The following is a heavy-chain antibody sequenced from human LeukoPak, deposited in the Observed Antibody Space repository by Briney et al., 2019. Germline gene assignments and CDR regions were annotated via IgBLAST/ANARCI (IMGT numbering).Heavy chain of an antibody. CDR1: GGTFSSYA. Sequence: ASVKVSCKASGGTFSSYAISWVRQAPGQGLEWMGGIIPIFGTANYAQKFQGRVTITADESTSTVYMEPSSLRSEDTAVYYCARDRGGNGATFDYWGQGTLVTVSS. V-gene: IGHV1-69*13. D-gene: IGHD3-10*01. J-gene: IGHJ4*02. CDR2: IIPIFGTA. CDR3: ARDRGGNGATFDY.